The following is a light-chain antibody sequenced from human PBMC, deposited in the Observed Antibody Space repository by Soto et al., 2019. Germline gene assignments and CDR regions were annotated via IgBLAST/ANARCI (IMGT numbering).Light chain of an antibody. V-gene: IGKV1-8*01. CDR1: QGISSY. CDR3: QQYYSYPPDT. J-gene: IGKJ2*01. Sequence: AIRMTQSPSSLSASTGDRVTITCRASQGISSYLAGYQQKPGKAPKLLIYAASTLQSGVPSRFSGSGSGTDFTLTISCLQSEDFATYYCQQYYSYPPDTFGQGTKLEIK. CDR2: AAS.